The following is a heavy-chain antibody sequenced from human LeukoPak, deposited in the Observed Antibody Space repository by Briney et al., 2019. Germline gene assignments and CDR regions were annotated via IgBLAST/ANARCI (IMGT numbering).Heavy chain of an antibody. J-gene: IGHJ4*02. Sequence: GGSLRLSCAASGFTFSSYWMHWVRQAPGKGLVWVSRINSDGSSTTYADSVKGRFTISRDNAKNTLYLQMNSLRAEDTAVYYCARGAVAGLYYFDYWGQGTLVTVSS. CDR1: GFTFSSYW. CDR3: ARGAVAGLYYFDY. D-gene: IGHD6-19*01. CDR2: INSDGSST. V-gene: IGHV3-74*01.